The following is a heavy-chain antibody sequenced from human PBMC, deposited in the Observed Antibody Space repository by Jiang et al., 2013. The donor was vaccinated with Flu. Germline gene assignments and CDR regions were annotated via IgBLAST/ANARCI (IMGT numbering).Heavy chain of an antibody. J-gene: IGHJ4*02. D-gene: IGHD3-3*01. V-gene: IGHV5-51*01. CDR3: ARQEQEGYEFSWVSHTPYYFDY. Sequence: KGLEWMGIIYPGDSDTRYSPSFQGQVTISADKSISTAYLQWSSLKASDTAMYYCARQEQEGYEFSWVSHTPYYFDYWGQGTLVTVSS. CDR2: IYPGDSDT.